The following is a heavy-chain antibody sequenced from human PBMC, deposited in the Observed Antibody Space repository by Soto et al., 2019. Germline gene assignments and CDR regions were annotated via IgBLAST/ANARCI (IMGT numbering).Heavy chain of an antibody. Sequence: QVQLVESGGGVVQPGRSLRLSCVASGVPFSTYGMHWVRQAPGKGLEWMASIWHDGRNEFHGDAVKGRFAISRDNSKNSLYLQMNSLRVEDTAMYFCATEGGVVYGSSWGDFWGQGTLVTVSS. D-gene: IGHD6-13*01. J-gene: IGHJ4*02. CDR3: ATEGGVVYGSSWGDF. CDR2: IWHDGRNE. V-gene: IGHV3-33*01. CDR1: GVPFSTYG.